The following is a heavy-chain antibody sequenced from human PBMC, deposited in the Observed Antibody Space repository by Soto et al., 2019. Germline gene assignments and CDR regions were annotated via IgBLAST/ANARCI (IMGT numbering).Heavy chain of an antibody. CDR3: ARDRGQLVLDY. V-gene: IGHV3-11*01. Sequence: QGQLVESGGGLVRPGGSLRLSCAASGFIFSDYFMSWVRQAPGKGLEWIAYISSSGDAIYYADSVMGRFTISRDNAKNSLFLQMNSLTAEYTAVYYCARDRGQLVLDYWGQGNLVTVSS. J-gene: IGHJ4*02. CDR1: GFIFSDYF. CDR2: ISSSGDAI. D-gene: IGHD6-6*01.